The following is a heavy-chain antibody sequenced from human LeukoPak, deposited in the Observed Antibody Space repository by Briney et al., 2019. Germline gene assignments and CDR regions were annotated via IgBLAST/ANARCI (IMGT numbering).Heavy chain of an antibody. Sequence: SETLSLTCTVSGGSISSSSYYWGWIRQPPGKGLEWIGSIYYSGSTYYNPSLKSRVTISVDTSKNQFSLKLSSVTAADTAVYYCARTKHTAMVAYFDYWGQGTLVTVSS. V-gene: IGHV4-39*07. CDR2: IYYSGST. CDR3: ARTKHTAMVAYFDY. CDR1: GGSISSSSYY. D-gene: IGHD5-18*01. J-gene: IGHJ4*02.